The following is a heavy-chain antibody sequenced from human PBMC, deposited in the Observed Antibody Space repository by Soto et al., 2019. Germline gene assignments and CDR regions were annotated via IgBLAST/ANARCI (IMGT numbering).Heavy chain of an antibody. Sequence: QVQLVQSGAEVKKPGASVKVSCKASGYTFTGYYMHWVRQAPGQGLEWMGWINPNSGGTNYAQKFQGWVTMTRDTSISTAYMELSRLRSDDTAVYYCARGHLTGIAAADPNWFDPWGQGTLVTVSS. CDR2: INPNSGGT. D-gene: IGHD6-13*01. CDR3: ARGHLTGIAAADPNWFDP. J-gene: IGHJ5*02. CDR1: GYTFTGYY. V-gene: IGHV1-2*04.